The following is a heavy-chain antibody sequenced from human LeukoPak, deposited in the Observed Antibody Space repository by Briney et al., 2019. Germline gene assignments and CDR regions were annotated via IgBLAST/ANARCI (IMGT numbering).Heavy chain of an antibody. CDR3: ASRVVTATFNAFDI. CDR2: ISSSSSYI. V-gene: IGHV3-21*01. CDR1: GFTFSSYS. J-gene: IGHJ3*02. Sequence: GGSLRLSCAASGFTFSSYSMNWVRQAPGKGLEWVSSISSSSSYIYYADSVKGRFTISRDNAKNSLYLQMNSLRAEDTAVYYCASRVVTATFNAFDIWGQGTMVTVSS. D-gene: IGHD2-21*02.